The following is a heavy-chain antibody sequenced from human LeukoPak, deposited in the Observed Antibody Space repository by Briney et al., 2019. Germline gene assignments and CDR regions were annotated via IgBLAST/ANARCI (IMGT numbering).Heavy chain of an antibody. V-gene: IGHV3-7*04. J-gene: IGHJ4*02. Sequence: GGSLRLSCAASGFNLRGHWMSWVRQSPGKGLEWVANTKEDGSVTNYVDSVKGRFTISRDNAKNSLYLQMNSLRVEDTAVYYCVRGGGTFDYWGQGTLVTVSS. CDR3: VRGGGTFDY. CDR2: TKEDGSVT. D-gene: IGHD3-16*01. CDR1: GFNLRGHW.